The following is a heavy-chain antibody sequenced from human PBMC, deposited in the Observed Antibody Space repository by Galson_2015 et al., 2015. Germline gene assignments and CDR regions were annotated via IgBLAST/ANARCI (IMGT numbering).Heavy chain of an antibody. V-gene: IGHV3-7*01. CDR1: GFTFRNYW. Sequence: SLRLSCAASGFTFRNYWMVWVRQTPEKGLQWVAKIKYDGSQTFYVDSVKGRFTISRDNAKNTLYLQMNSLRAEDTAVYYCGRDLTGASDYWGQGTLVTVSS. CDR2: IKYDGSQT. D-gene: IGHD3-9*01. CDR3: GRDLTGASDY. J-gene: IGHJ4*02.